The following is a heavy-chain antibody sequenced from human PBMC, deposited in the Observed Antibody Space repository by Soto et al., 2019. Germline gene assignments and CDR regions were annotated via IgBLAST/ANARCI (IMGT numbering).Heavy chain of an antibody. CDR2: MNPNSGNT. CDR3: AREVECSGGSCYVY. Sequence: ASVKVSCKASGYTFTSYDINWVRQATGQGLEWMGWMNPNSGNTGYAQKFQGRVTMTRNTSISTAYMELSSLRSEDTAVYYCAREVECSGGSCYVYWGQGTLVTVSS. J-gene: IGHJ4*02. D-gene: IGHD2-15*01. V-gene: IGHV1-8*01. CDR1: GYTFTSYD.